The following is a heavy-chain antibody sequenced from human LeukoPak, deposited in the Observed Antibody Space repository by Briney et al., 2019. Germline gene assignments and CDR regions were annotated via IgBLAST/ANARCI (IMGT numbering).Heavy chain of an antibody. CDR1: GYTFTSSD. CDR3: ARGRSGLAAAGTYDY. D-gene: IGHD6-13*01. V-gene: IGHV1-8*01. J-gene: IGHJ4*02. Sequence: GASVKVSCKASGYTFTSSDINWVRQATGQGLEWMGWINPKSGRTGYAKKFQARVSMTMNTSISTAYMEVSGLRFEDTAVYYCARGRSGLAAAGTYDYWGQGTLITVSS. CDR2: INPKSGRT.